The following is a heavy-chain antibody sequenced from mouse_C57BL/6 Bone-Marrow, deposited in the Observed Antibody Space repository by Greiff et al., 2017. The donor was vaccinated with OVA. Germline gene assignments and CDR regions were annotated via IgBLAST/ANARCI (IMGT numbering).Heavy chain of an antibody. J-gene: IGHJ4*01. CDR2: IYPRSGNT. Sequence: VQLQQSGAELARPGASVKLSCKASGYTFTSYGISWVKQRTGQGLEWIGEIYPRSGNTYYNEKFKGKATLTADKSSSTAYMELRSLTSEDSAVYFCARQVTTGVAPYYAMDYWGQGTSVTVSS. CDR3: ARQVTTGVAPYYAMDY. CDR1: GYTFTSYG. V-gene: IGHV1-81*01. D-gene: IGHD1-1*01.